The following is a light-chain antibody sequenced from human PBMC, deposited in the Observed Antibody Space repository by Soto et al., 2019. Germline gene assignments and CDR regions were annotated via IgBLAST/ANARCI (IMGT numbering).Light chain of an antibody. CDR1: SSDVGGYNY. Sequence: QSALTQPASVSGSPGQSITISCTGTSSDVGGYNYVSWYQQHPGKAPKLMIYDVSDRPSGVSNRFSGSKSGNAASLTISGLQAEDEGDYYCSSYTSSSPHVVFGGGTQLTVL. CDR3: SSYTSSSPHVV. J-gene: IGLJ2*01. CDR2: DVS. V-gene: IGLV2-14*01.